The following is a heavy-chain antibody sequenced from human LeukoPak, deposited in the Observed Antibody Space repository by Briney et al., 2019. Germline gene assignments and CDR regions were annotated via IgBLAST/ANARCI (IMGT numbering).Heavy chain of an antibody. Sequence: GGSLRLSCAVSGFTVSSNYMSWVRQAPGKGLEWVSVIYSGGSTDYADSVKGRFTISRDKSKNTLYLQMNRLRAEDTAVYYCARAHIMVVTAFDIWGRGTMVTVSS. CDR1: GFTVSSNY. D-gene: IGHD2-21*02. CDR3: ARAHIMVVTAFDI. V-gene: IGHV3-53*01. J-gene: IGHJ3*02. CDR2: IYSGGST.